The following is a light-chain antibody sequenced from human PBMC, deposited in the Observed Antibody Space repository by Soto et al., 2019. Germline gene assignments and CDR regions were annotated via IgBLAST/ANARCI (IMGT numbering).Light chain of an antibody. V-gene: IGKV1-39*01. CDR1: QTVGNH. CDR2: RAS. J-gene: IGKJ1*01. CDR3: HQTYLSPPT. Sequence: DIQMTQSPSSLSASVGDRVTITCRASQTVGNHLNWYQQKPGTAPKLLFYRASNLQSGDPSRFTAHVLDTDFSFSIMSEPAKDFANFYCHQTYLSPPTFGKGTKVEIK.